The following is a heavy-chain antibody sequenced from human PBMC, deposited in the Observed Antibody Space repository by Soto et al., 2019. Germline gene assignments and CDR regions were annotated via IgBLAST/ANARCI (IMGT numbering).Heavy chain of an antibody. CDR1: GCSISSYY. CDR3: ARKRGAANFDY. Sequence: SETLSLTCTFSGCSISSYYWSWIRQPPGKGLEWIGYIYYSGSTNYNPSLKSRVTISVDTSKNQFSLKLSSVTAADTAVYYCARKRGAANFDYWGQGTLVTVSS. V-gene: IGHV4-59*08. J-gene: IGHJ4*02. CDR2: IYYSGST. D-gene: IGHD1-26*01.